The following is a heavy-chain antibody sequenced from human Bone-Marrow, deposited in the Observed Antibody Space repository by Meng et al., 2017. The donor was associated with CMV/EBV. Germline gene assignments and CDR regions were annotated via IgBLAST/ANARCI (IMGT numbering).Heavy chain of an antibody. CDR2: IIPIFGTA. D-gene: IGHD3-10*01. V-gene: IGHV1-69*05. CDR1: GGTFSSYA. CDR3: ARGSPPPDGEFPTRAYGY. J-gene: IGHJ4*02. Sequence: SVKVSCKASGGTFSSYAISWVRQAPGQGLEWMGGIIPIFGTANYAQKFQGRVTITTDESTSTAYMELSSLRPEDTAIYYCARGSPPPDGEFPTRAYGYWGQGTLVTVSS.